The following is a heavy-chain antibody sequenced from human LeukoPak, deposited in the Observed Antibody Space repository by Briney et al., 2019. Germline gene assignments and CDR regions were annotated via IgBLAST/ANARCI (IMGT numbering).Heavy chain of an antibody. CDR3: ARDGGSYWFDP. CDR1: GGSISSSSYY. CDR2: IYYSGST. V-gene: IGHV4-39*02. J-gene: IGHJ5*02. Sequence: KPSETLSLTCTVSGGSISSSSYYWGWIRQPPGKGLEWIGSIYYSGSTHYNPSLKSRVTISVDTSKNQFSLKLSSVTAADTAVYYCARDGGSYWFDPWGQGTLVTVSS. D-gene: IGHD1-26*01.